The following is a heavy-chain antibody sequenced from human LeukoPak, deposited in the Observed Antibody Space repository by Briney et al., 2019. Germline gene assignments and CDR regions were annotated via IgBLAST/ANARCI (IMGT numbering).Heavy chain of an antibody. D-gene: IGHD3-3*01. CDR2: IYYSGST. Sequence: SETLSLTCTVSGGSISSYYWSWIRQPPGKGLEWIGYIYYSGSTNYNPSLKSRVTISVDTSKNQFSLKLSSVTAADTAVYYCARGASYITIFGVDNPFFDYWGQGTLVTVSS. CDR3: ARGASYITIFGVDNPFFDY. V-gene: IGHV4-59*01. J-gene: IGHJ4*02. CDR1: GGSISSYY.